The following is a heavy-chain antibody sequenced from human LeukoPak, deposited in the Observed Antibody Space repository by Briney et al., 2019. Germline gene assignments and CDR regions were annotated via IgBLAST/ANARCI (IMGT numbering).Heavy chain of an antibody. CDR3: ARSYCGVNSCYQSFGY. CDR1: GFSFSTHG. V-gene: IGHV3-64*02. Sequence: GGSLRLSCAASGFSFSTHGIYWVRQAPGMGLEYVSTINSNGATMIYADSVKGRFTISRDNYKNTVYLQMDNLRPEDSAVYYCARSYCGVNSCYQSFGYWGPGTLVSVSS. CDR2: INSNGATM. J-gene: IGHJ4*02. D-gene: IGHD2-21*01.